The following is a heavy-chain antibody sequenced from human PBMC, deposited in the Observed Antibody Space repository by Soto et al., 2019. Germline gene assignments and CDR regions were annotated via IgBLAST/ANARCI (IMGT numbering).Heavy chain of an antibody. CDR3: ARGQGLRPGGGGTEPLDI. Sequence: QVQLVQSGAEVEKPGASVKISCKASGYSFTSQYVHWVRQAPGQGLEWMGIINPNGGSTTYAQKFQGKVTKVRDTSPRKGHMGLGSPTFEDTAVYFCARGQGLRPGGGGTEPLDIWGQGTMVTVAS. CDR1: GYSFTSQY. D-gene: IGHD6-19*01. V-gene: IGHV1-46*03. CDR2: INPNGGST. J-gene: IGHJ3*02.